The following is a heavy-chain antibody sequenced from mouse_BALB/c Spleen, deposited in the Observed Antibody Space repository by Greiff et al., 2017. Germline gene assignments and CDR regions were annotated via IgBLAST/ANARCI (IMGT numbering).Heavy chain of an antibody. J-gene: IGHJ2*01. V-gene: IGHV1-69*02. CDR3: ARGGTVVATGFDY. Sequence: VQLQQPGAELVKPGAPVKLSCKASGYTFTSYWMNWVKQRPGRGLEWIGRIDPSDSETHYNQKFKDKATLTVDKSSSTAYIQLSSLTSEDSAVYYCARGGTVVATGFDYWGQGTTLTVSS. D-gene: IGHD1-1*01. CDR1: GYTFTSYW. CDR2: IDPSDSET.